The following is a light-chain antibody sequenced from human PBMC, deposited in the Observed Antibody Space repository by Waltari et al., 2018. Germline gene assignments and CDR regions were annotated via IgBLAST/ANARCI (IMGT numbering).Light chain of an antibody. V-gene: IGLV2-14*01. CDR2: DVS. CDR1: NTDVGSYKY. J-gene: IGLJ2*01. Sequence: ALTQPASVSGSRGQSITISCSGTNTDVGSYKYVSWYQQYSDKAPKLLIYDVSKRPSGVSNRFSGSKSGSTASLTISGLRAEDEADYYCSSSGTSSVVVFGGGTKLTVL. CDR3: SSSGTSSVVV.